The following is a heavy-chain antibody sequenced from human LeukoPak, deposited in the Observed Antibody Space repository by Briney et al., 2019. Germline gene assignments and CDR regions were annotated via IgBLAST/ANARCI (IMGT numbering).Heavy chain of an antibody. Sequence: GGSLRLSCTASGFTFGDYAMSWVRQAPGKGLEWVGFIRSKAYGGTTEYAVSVKGRFTISRDDSKSIAYLQMNSLKTEDTAVYYCTRDRNRVGATENYWGQGTLVTVSS. J-gene: IGHJ4*02. D-gene: IGHD1-26*01. V-gene: IGHV3-49*04. CDR1: GFTFGDYA. CDR3: TRDRNRVGATENY. CDR2: IRSKAYGGTT.